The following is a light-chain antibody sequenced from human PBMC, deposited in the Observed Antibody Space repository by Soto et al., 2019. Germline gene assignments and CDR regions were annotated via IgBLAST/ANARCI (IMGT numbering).Light chain of an antibody. Sequence: QSVLTQPPSVSAAPGQKVSISCSGSSSNIGNNFVSWYQQLPGTAPKLLIFENNKRPSEIPDRFSGSKSGTSATLGITGLQTGDEADYYCGTWDTSLSAGVFGVGTKVTVL. J-gene: IGLJ2*01. V-gene: IGLV1-51*02. CDR2: ENN. CDR3: GTWDTSLSAGV. CDR1: SSNIGNNF.